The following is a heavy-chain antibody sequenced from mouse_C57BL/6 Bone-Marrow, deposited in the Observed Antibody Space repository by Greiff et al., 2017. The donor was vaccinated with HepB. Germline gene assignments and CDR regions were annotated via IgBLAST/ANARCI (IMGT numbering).Heavy chain of an antibody. CDR3: ARFDYGSRSAMDY. D-gene: IGHD1-1*01. CDR1: GYTFTSYW. V-gene: IGHV1-59*01. Sequence: QVQLQQPGAELVRPGTSVKLSCKASGYTFTSYWMHWVKQRPGQGLEWIGVIDPSDSYTNYNQKFKGKATLTVDTSSSTAYMQLSSLTSEDSAVYYCARFDYGSRSAMDYWGQGTSVTVSS. J-gene: IGHJ4*01. CDR2: IDPSDSYT.